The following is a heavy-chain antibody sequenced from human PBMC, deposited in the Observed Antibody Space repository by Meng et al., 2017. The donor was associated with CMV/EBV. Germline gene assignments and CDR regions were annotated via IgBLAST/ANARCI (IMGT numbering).Heavy chain of an antibody. CDR2: ISSSSSYI. D-gene: IGHD1-1*01. Sequence: GESLKISCAASGFTFSSYSMNWVRQAPGKGLEWVSSISSSSSYIYYADSVKGRFTISRDNAKNSLYLQMNSLRAEDTAVYYCARELTPGGNGGQGTLVTVSS. CDR3: ARELTPGGN. CDR1: GFTFSSYS. J-gene: IGHJ4*02. V-gene: IGHV3-21*01.